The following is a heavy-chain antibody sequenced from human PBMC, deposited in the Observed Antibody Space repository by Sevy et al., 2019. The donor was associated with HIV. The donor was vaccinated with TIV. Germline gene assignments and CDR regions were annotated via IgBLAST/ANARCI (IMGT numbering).Heavy chain of an antibody. CDR1: GYSISSGYY. V-gene: IGHV4-38-2*02. J-gene: IGHJ5*02. CDR3: ARDNGGGGYDLFWFDP. CDR2: SYHSGST. Sequence: SETLSLTCAVSGYSISSGYYWGWIRQPPGKGLEWIGGSYHSGSTYYNPSLKSRVTISVDTSKNQFSLKLGSVTAADTAVYYCARDNGGGGYDLFWFDPWGQGTLVTVSS. D-gene: IGHD5-12*01.